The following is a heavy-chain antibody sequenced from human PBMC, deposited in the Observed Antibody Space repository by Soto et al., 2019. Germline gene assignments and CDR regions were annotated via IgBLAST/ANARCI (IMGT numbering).Heavy chain of an antibody. V-gene: IGHV3-23*01. CDR1: GFTFSNYA. CDR3: AKDQGSSWYEIDY. CDR2: ISGSGGST. Sequence: EVQLLESGGGLVQPGGSLRLSCAASGFTFSNYAVTWVRQAPGKGLEWVSTISGSGGSTYYADSVKGRFTISRDNSKNARDRQMNILRAEDTAVYYCAKDQGSSWYEIDYWGQGTLVSVSS. D-gene: IGHD6-13*01. J-gene: IGHJ4*02.